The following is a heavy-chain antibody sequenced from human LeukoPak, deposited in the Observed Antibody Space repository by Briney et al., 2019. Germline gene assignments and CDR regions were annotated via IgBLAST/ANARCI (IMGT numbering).Heavy chain of an antibody. CDR2: ISSSSSYI. J-gene: IGHJ3*02. CDR3: AKDADYYDSSGFDAFDI. Sequence: PGGSLRLSCAASGFTFSSYSMNWVRQAPGKGLEWVSSISSSSSYIYYADSVKGRFTISRDNSKNTLYLQMNSLRAEDTAVYYCAKDADYYDSSGFDAFDIWGQGTMVTVSS. CDR1: GFTFSSYS. D-gene: IGHD3-22*01. V-gene: IGHV3-21*04.